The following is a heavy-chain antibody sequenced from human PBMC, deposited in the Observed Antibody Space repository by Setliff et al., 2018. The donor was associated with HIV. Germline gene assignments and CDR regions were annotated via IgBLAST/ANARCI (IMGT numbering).Heavy chain of an antibody. V-gene: IGHV1-3*01. CDR3: VSELPGST. CDR1: GYTFTNYP. CDR2: INADNGNT. J-gene: IGHJ4*02. D-gene: IGHD3-10*01. Sequence: ASVKVSCKTSGYTFTNYPIYWVRQAPGQRLEWMGEINADNGNTQYSQKLQGRVTITRDTSANTVYMELSSLKSEDTGVYYCVSELPGSTWGQGTLVTVSS.